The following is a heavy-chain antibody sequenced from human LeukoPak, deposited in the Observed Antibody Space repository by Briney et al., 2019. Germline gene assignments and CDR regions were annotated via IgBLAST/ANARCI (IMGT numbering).Heavy chain of an antibody. D-gene: IGHD3-22*01. CDR3: ASGYYDSSGYEPGFDY. V-gene: IGHV4-4*07. CDR1: GGSISSYY. Sequence: PSETLSLTCTVSGGSISSYYWSWIRQPAGEGLEWIGRIYTSGSTNYNPSLKSPVTMSVDTSKNQLSLKMSAVTAVDTGVYYCASGYYDSSGYEPGFDYWGQGTLVTVSS. CDR2: IYTSGST. J-gene: IGHJ4*02.